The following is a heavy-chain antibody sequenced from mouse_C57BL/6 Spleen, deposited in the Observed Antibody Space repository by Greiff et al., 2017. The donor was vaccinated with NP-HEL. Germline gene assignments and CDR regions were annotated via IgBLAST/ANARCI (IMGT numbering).Heavy chain of an antibody. CDR2: ISDGGSYT. CDR1: GFTFSSYA. J-gene: IGHJ2*01. D-gene: IGHD1-1*01. Sequence: EVHLVESGGGLVKPGGSLKLSCAASGFTFSSYAMSWVRQTPEKRLEWVATISDGGSYTYYPDNVKGRFTISRDKAKNNLYLQMSHLKSEDTAMYYCAREGTTVVALDYWGQGTTLTVSS. CDR3: AREGTTVVALDY. V-gene: IGHV5-4*01.